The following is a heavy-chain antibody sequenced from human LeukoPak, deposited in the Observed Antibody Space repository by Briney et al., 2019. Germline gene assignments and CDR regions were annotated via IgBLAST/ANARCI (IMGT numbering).Heavy chain of an antibody. J-gene: IGHJ4*02. V-gene: IGHV3-30-3*01. Sequence: PGGSLRLSCAASGFTFSSYAMHWVRQAPGKGMEWGAVISYDGSNKYYADSVKGRFTISRDNSKNTLYLQMNSLRAEDTAVYYCARVYYYDSSGYYYGGDYFDYWGQGTLVTVSS. CDR3: ARVYYYDSSGYYYGGDYFDY. CDR1: GFTFSSYA. CDR2: ISYDGSNK. D-gene: IGHD3-22*01.